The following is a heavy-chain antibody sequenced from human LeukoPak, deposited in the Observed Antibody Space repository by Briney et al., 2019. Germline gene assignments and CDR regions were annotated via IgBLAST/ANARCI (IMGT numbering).Heavy chain of an antibody. J-gene: IGHJ4*02. CDR3: AKDTAPLGATKEFDH. CDR2: LSATGGSA. CDR1: EFIFDNFG. D-gene: IGHD1-26*01. Sequence: GGTLRLSCAASEFIFDNFGMSWVRQAPGKGLEWVSALSATGGSAYYAASAQGRFTTSRDNSKNILYLEMNSLRVDDTAVYYCAKDTAPLGATKEFDHWGQGTLVTVSS. V-gene: IGHV3-23*01.